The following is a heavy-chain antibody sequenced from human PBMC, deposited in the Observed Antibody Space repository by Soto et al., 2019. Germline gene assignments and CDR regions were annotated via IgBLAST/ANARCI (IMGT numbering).Heavy chain of an antibody. V-gene: IGHV5-51*01. CDR1: GYSFTSYW. CDR2: IYPCDSDT. Sequence: GESLKISCKGSGYSFTSYWIGWVRQMPGKGLDWMGIIYPCDSDTRYSPSFQGQVTISAXXXIXXXYXQXXXLXASDTAMYYCARTLFGVLMDVWGQGTTDTVSS. J-gene: IGHJ6*02. CDR3: ARTLFGVLMDV. D-gene: IGHD3-3*01.